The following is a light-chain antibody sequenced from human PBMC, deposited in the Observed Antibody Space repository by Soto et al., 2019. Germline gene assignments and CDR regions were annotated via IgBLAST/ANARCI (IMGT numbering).Light chain of an antibody. Sequence: DIVMTQPPDSLVVSLGERATINCKSSQSVLYSSNNKNYLAWYQQKPGQPPKLLIYWASTRESGVPDRFSGSGSGTDFTLTISSLQAGDVAVYYCQQYYSSLWTFGQGTKVDIK. CDR2: WAS. CDR1: QSVLYSSNNKNY. CDR3: QQYYSSLWT. V-gene: IGKV4-1*01. J-gene: IGKJ1*01.